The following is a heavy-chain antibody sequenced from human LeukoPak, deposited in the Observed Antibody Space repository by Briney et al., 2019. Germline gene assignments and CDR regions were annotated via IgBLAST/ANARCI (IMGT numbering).Heavy chain of an antibody. Sequence: SETLSLTCTVSGGSISSYYWSWIRQPPGKGLEWIGYIYYSGSTNYNPSLKSRVTISVDTTKNQFSLKLSSVTAADTAVYYCARDFNYDSSGYLYNRFDPWGQGTLVTVSS. V-gene: IGHV4-59*01. D-gene: IGHD3-22*01. J-gene: IGHJ5*02. CDR1: GGSISSYY. CDR3: ARDFNYDSSGYLYNRFDP. CDR2: IYYSGST.